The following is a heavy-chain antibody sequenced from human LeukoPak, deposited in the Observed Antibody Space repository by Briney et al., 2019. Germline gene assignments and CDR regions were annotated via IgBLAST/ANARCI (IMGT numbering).Heavy chain of an antibody. CDR2: IVVGSGNT. J-gene: IGHJ6*02. Sequence: SVKVSCKASGFTFTSSAMQWVRQARGQRLEWIGWIVVGSGNTNYAQKFQERVTITGDMSTSTAYMELSSLRSEDTAVYYCAAEHYDFWSGYPLGMDVWGQGTTVTVSS. D-gene: IGHD3-3*01. CDR3: AAEHYDFWSGYPLGMDV. CDR1: GFTFTSSA. V-gene: IGHV1-58*02.